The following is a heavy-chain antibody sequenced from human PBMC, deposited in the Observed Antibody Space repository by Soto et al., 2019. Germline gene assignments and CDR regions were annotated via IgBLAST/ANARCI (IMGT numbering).Heavy chain of an antibody. CDR1: GGSISSGDYY. CDR3: ARGVTFGGVIAPRFDP. J-gene: IGHJ5*02. Sequence: QVQLQESGPGLVKPSQTLSLTCTVSGGSISSGDYYWSWIRQHPGKGLEWIGYSPNSGTTYYIPPLKSRVAMTVDTSKNQLSLKLTSVTAADTAVYYCARGVTFGGVIAPRFDPWGQGTLVTVSS. D-gene: IGHD3-16*02. CDR2: SPNSGTT. V-gene: IGHV4-31*03.